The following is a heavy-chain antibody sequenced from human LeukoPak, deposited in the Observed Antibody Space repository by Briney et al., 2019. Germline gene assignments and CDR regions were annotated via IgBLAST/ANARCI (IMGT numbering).Heavy chain of an antibody. Sequence: SVKVSCKASGGTFTSHAISWVRQAPGQGLEWMGGIIPIFGTAKYAQEFQGRVTITADESTSTAYMELSSLRSEDTAVYYCARDSSEFRSLIPHWGQGTLVTVSS. CDR2: IIPIFGTA. J-gene: IGHJ1*01. CDR3: ARDSSEFRSLIPH. V-gene: IGHV1-69*13. D-gene: IGHD2-21*01. CDR1: GGTFTSHA.